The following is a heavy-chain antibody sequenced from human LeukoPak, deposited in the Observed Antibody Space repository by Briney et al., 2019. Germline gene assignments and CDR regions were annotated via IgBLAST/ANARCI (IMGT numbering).Heavy chain of an antibody. D-gene: IGHD3-22*01. CDR2: ISGSGGST. J-gene: IGHJ4*02. CDR3: AKNSFQYYYDSSGYYYQY. V-gene: IGHV3-23*01. Sequence: GGSLRLFCAASGFTFSSFAMSWVRQAPGKGLQWVSGISGSGGSTHYADSVKGRFTISRDNSKNTLYLQMNSLRAEDAAVYYCAKNSFQYYYDSSGYYYQYWGQGTLVTASS. CDR1: GFTFSSFA.